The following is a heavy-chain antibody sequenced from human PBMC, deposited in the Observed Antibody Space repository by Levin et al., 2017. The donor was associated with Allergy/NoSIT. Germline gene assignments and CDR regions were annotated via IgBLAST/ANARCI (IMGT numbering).Heavy chain of an antibody. CDR2: IYHSGSS. J-gene: IGHJ6*02. D-gene: IGHD1-26*01. CDR1: GGAIRAFY. Sequence: SETLSLTCTVSGGAIRAFYWSWIRQPPGKRLEWIGYIYHSGSSDYSPSLKGRVTISTDKSKNQFSLKLNTVTAADTAVYYCARSREGWAFRSMDVWGQGTTVNVTS. CDR3: ARSREGWAFRSMDV. V-gene: IGHV4-59*08.